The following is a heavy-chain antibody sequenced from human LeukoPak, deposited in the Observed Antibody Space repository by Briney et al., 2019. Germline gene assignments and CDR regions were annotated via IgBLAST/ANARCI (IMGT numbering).Heavy chain of an antibody. D-gene: IGHD3-10*01. J-gene: IGHJ4*02. V-gene: IGHV3-48*01. CDR2: ISGASITI. CDR1: GFAFDKYS. Sequence: GGSLRLSCAASGFAFDKYSMNWVRQAPGKGLEWVSHISGASITIYYAGSVKGRFTISRDNAKSSLYLHMTSLRAEDTALYYCARDYYRSGSYAVDFWGQGTLVTVSS. CDR3: ARDYYRSGSYAVDF.